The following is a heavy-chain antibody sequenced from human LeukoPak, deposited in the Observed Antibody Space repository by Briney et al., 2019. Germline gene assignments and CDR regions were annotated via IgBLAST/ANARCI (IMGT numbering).Heavy chain of an antibody. D-gene: IGHD3-22*01. V-gene: IGHV4-31*03. Sequence: SETLSLTCTVSGGSISSGGYYWSWIRQHPGKGLEYIGNIYYSGSTYYNPSLKSRVTISVDTSKNQFSLKLSSVTAADTAVYYCARAGGHYDSSGYYYWFDPWGQGTLVTVSS. CDR3: ARAGGHYDSSGYYYWFDP. J-gene: IGHJ5*02. CDR1: GGSISSGGYY. CDR2: IYYSGST.